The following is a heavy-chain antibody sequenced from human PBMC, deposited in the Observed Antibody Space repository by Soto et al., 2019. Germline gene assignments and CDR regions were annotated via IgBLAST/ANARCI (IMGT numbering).Heavy chain of an antibody. Sequence: SETLSLTCTVSGGSISSSSYYWGWIRQPPGKGLEWIGSIYYSGSTYYNPSLKSRVTISVDTSKNQFSLKLSSVTAADTAVYYCARHYDRGSWYNPSDYWGQGTLVTVSS. CDR2: IYYSGST. V-gene: IGHV4-39*01. CDR3: ARHYDRGSWYNPSDY. CDR1: GGSISSSSYY. D-gene: IGHD6-13*01. J-gene: IGHJ4*02.